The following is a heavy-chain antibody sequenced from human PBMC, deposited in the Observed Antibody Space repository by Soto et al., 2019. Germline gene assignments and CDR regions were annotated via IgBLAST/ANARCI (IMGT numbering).Heavy chain of an antibody. J-gene: IGHJ4*02. V-gene: IGHV1-8*01. Sequence: GSVKVCSKTCGNPFTSYDINWVRQATGHGLEWMGWINPTSGNIGYAQKFHVRVTMTRDTAIRTAYMEVSRLRSDDTAVYYCARGRASGSYYLLDYWGQGTLVTVSS. CDR1: GNPFTSYD. CDR3: ARGRASGSYYLLDY. CDR2: INPTSGNI. D-gene: IGHD3-10*01.